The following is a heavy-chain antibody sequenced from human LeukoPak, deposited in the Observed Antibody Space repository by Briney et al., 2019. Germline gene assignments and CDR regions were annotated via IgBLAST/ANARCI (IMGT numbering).Heavy chain of an antibody. CDR1: GYTFTSYD. V-gene: IGHV1-18*01. CDR2: ISAYNGDT. Sequence: GASVKVSCKASGYTFTSYDINWVRQATGQGLEWMGWISAYNGDTHYAQNFQGRVTMTTDTSKSTAYMELRSLRSDDTAMYYCARRGGKNYGDYLLYYYYMDVWGKGTTVTVSS. J-gene: IGHJ6*03. CDR3: ARRGGKNYGDYLLYYYYMDV. D-gene: IGHD4-17*01.